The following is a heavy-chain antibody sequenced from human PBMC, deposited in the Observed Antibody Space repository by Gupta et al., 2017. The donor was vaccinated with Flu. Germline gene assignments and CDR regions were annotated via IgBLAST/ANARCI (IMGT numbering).Heavy chain of an antibody. CDR2: IWYDGSNK. V-gene: IGHV3-33*01. CDR1: TFSSYG. J-gene: IGHJ6*02. Sequence: TFSSYGMHWVRQAPGKRLEWVAVIWYDGSNKYYADSVKGRFTISRDNSKNTLYLQMNSLRAEDTAVYYCAREELYFITIFGVVTDYGMDVWGQGTTVTVAS. CDR3: AREELYFITIFGVVTDYGMDV. D-gene: IGHD3-3*01.